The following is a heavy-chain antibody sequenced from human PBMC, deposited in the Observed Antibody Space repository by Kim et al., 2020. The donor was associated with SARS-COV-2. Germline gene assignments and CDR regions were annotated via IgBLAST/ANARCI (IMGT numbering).Heavy chain of an antibody. V-gene: IGHV4-31*02. J-gene: IGHJ6*03. D-gene: IGHD2-2*01. CDR3: AREVPAATSYMDV. Sequence: YTPSLKSRVTITVDPSKTQLSLKLSSVPAADTAVYYCAREVPAATSYMDVWGKGTTVTVSS.